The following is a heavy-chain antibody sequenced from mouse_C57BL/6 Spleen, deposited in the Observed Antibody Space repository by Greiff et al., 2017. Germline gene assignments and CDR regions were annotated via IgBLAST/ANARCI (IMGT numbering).Heavy chain of an antibody. V-gene: IGHV1-42*01. CDR2: INPSTGGT. D-gene: IGHD2-5*01. Sequence: VQLKQSGPELVKPGASVKISCKASGYSFTGYYMNWVKQSPEKSLEWIGEINPSTGGTTYNQKFKAKATLTVDKSSSTAYMQLKSLTSEDSAVYYCARGHYSNSPWFAYWGQGTLVTVSA. J-gene: IGHJ3*01. CDR3: ARGHYSNSPWFAY. CDR1: GYSFTGYY.